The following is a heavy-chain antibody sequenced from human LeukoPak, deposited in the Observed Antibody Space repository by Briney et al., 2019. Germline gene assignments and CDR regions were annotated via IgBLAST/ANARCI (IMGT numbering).Heavy chain of an antibody. V-gene: IGHV4-4*07. D-gene: IGHD3-22*01. CDR3: ASGGYYDTRGYRPNDY. Sequence: PSETLSLTCSVSVVSMNGYYWSWLRQSAGNRLEWIGHVDSSGNTNYNPSLESRVTMSVDTSKKQFSLKLSSVTAADTAVYYCASGGYYDTRGYRPNDYWGQGTLVTVSS. J-gene: IGHJ4*02. CDR2: VDSSGNT. CDR1: VVSMNGYY.